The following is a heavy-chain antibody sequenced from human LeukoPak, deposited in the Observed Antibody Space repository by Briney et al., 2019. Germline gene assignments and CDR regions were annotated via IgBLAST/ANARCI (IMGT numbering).Heavy chain of an antibody. V-gene: IGHV4-34*01. CDR3: ARHLRFTRFDP. Sequence: LXLTXXXXGXSFXGYYWSWIRQPPXKGLEWIGEINHSGSTNYNPSLKSRVTISVDTSKNQFSLKLSSVTAADTAVYYCARHLRFTRFDPWGQGTLVTVSS. J-gene: IGHJ5*02. CDR2: INHSGST. CDR1: GXSFXGYY. D-gene: IGHD3-3*01.